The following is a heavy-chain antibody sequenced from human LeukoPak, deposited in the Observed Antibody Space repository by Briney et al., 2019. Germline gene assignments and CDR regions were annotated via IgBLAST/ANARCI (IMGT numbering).Heavy chain of an antibody. V-gene: IGHV3-7*01. CDR1: GLAFSCYW. CDR3: AVYYSSGPIAY. CDR2: IKQDGSEK. J-gene: IGHJ4*02. D-gene: IGHD3-22*01. Sequence: PGGSLRLSCAASGLAFSCYWMSWVRQAPGKGLEWVANIKQDGSEKHYVDSVQDRFTVSRDNAKNSLYLQMNSLRAEDTAVYYCAVYYSSGPIAYWGQGTLVTVSS.